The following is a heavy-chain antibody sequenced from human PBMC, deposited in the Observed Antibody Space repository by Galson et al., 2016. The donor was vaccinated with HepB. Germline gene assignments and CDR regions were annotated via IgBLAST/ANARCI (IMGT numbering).Heavy chain of an antibody. Sequence: SLRLSCAASGFTFSSYGMHWVRQAPGKGLEWVAVISYDGSDKYYADSVKGRFTISRDNSKNTLYLQMNSLRAEDTAVYYCAKSISMIVVVNFDYWGQGTLVPVSS. J-gene: IGHJ4*02. V-gene: IGHV3-30*18. CDR1: GFTFSSYG. CDR2: ISYDGSDK. CDR3: AKSISMIVVVNFDY. D-gene: IGHD3-22*01.